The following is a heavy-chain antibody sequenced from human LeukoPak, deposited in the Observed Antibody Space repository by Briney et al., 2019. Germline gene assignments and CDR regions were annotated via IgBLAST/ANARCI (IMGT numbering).Heavy chain of an antibody. CDR1: TGSFSGYH. D-gene: IGHD3-22*01. Sequence: SETLSLTCAVYTGSFSGYHWSWIRQPPGKGLEWVGDINHSGSTNYNPYLRSRATISVDTSKNQFSLKVTSVTAADTAVYYCARRTITMTVVGITDGTYAFDMWGQGTTVTVSP. J-gene: IGHJ3*02. V-gene: IGHV4-34*01. CDR2: INHSGST. CDR3: ARRTITMTVVGITDGTYAFDM.